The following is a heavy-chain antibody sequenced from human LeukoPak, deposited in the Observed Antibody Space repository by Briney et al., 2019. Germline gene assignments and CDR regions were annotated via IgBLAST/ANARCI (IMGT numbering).Heavy chain of an antibody. CDR2: ISGSGGST. Sequence: GGSLRLSCAASGFTFSSYAMGWVRQAPGKGLEWVSAISGSGGSTYYADSVKGRFTISRDNSKNTLYLQMNSLRAEDTAVYYCAKDQGYSYTSIDYWGQGTLVTVSS. CDR3: AKDQGYSYTSIDY. D-gene: IGHD5-18*01. V-gene: IGHV3-23*01. CDR1: GFTFSSYA. J-gene: IGHJ4*02.